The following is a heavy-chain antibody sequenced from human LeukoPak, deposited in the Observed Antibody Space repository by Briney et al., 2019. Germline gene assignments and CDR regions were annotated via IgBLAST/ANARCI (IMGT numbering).Heavy chain of an antibody. J-gene: IGHJ4*02. CDR2: IYYSGST. CDR1: GGSISSSSYY. CDR3: ASLGSSSSADY. D-gene: IGHD6-6*01. Sequence: SETLSLTCTVSGGSISSSSYYWGWIRQPPGKGLEWIGSIYYSGSTYYHPSLKSRVTISVDTSKNQFSLRLSSVTAADTAVYYCASLGSSSSADYWGQGTLVTVSS. V-gene: IGHV4-39*07.